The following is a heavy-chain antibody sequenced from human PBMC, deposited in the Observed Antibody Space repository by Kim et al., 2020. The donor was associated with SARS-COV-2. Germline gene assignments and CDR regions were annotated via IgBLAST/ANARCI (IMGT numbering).Heavy chain of an antibody. CDR1: GGSVSSGSYY. V-gene: IGHV4-61*01. J-gene: IGHJ4*02. CDR2: IYYSGST. CDR3: ATQAGYFDY. Sequence: SETLSLTCTVSGGSVSSGSYYWSWIRQPPGKGLEWIGYIYYSGSTNYNPSLKSRVTISVDTSKNQFSLKLSSVTAADTAVYYCATQAGYFDYWGQGTLVTVSS.